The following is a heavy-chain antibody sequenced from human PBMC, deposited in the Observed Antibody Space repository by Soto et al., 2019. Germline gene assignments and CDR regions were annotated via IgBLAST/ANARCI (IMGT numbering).Heavy chain of an antibody. D-gene: IGHD1-26*01. CDR2: IIPLFGTP. J-gene: IGHJ4*02. CDR1: GGTFSSYA. CDR3: ARGWEAVGTTTPFAY. Sequence: GASVKVSCKASGGTFSSYAINWVRQAPGQGLEWMGGIIPLFGTPNYAQKFQGRVTFTAHKSTSTAYMELRSLRSDDTAVYYCARGWEAVGTTTPFAYWGQGTLVTVSS. V-gene: IGHV1-69*06.